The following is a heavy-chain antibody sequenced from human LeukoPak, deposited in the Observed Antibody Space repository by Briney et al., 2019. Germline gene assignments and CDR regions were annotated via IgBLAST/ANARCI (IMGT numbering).Heavy chain of an antibody. CDR2: ISSSGSTI. V-gene: IGHV3-48*01. J-gene: IGHJ4*02. CDR3: ARSYGASDY. CDR1: GFTFSIYN. Sequence: PGGSLRLSCAASGFTFSIYNMNWVRQAPGKGLEWLSYISSSGSTIYYADSVKGRFTVSRDSAKNSLYLQMNNLRADGTAVYFCARSYGASDYWGQGTLVTVSS. D-gene: IGHD4-17*01.